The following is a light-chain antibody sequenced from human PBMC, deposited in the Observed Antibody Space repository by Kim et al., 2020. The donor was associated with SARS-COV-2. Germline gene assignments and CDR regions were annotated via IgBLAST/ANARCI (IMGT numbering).Light chain of an antibody. Sequence: DIKMNQSPSSLSTSVGDRVTITCQASQDISNYLTWYQQKRGKAPKLLIYDASNLETGVPSRFSGIGSGTDFTFTISSLQPAVIATSYCQPYNNLPLTFGGGTTVESK. CDR1: QDISNY. V-gene: IGKV1-33*01. CDR2: DAS. CDR3: QPYNNLPLT. J-gene: IGKJ4*01.